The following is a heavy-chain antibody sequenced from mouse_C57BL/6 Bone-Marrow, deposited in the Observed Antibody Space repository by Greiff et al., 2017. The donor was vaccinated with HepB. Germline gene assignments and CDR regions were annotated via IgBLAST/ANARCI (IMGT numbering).Heavy chain of an antibody. CDR1: GYTFTSYW. D-gene: IGHD1-1*01. Sequence: VQLQQPGAELVRPGTSVKLSCKASGYTFTSYWMHWVKQRPGQGLEWIGVIDPSDSYTNYNQKFKGKATLTVDTSSSTAYMQLSILTSEDSAVYYCARLDYGSRSAMDYWGQGTSVTVSS. V-gene: IGHV1-59*01. J-gene: IGHJ4*01. CDR2: IDPSDSYT. CDR3: ARLDYGSRSAMDY.